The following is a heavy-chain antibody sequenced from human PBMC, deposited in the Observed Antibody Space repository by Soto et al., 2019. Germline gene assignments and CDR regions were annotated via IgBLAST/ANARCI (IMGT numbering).Heavy chain of an antibody. CDR1: GYTFTSYY. D-gene: IGHD6-19*01. CDR3: ARGGAPRQWLVLTYYYGMDV. Sequence: QVQLVQSGAEVKKPGASVKVSCKASGYTFTSYYMHWVRQAPGQGLEWMGIINPSGGSTSYAQKFQGRVTMTRDTSTSTVYMELSSLRSEDTAVYYCARGGAPRQWLVLTYYYGMDVWGQGTTVTVSS. V-gene: IGHV1-46*01. J-gene: IGHJ6*02. CDR2: INPSGGST.